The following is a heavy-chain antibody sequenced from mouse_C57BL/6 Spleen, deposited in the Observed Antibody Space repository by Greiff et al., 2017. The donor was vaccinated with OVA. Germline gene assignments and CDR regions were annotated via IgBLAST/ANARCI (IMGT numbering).Heavy chain of an antibody. V-gene: IGHV1-26*01. J-gene: IGHJ2*01. D-gene: IGHD2-1*01. Sequence: EVQLQQSGPELVKPGASVKISCKASGYTFTDYYMNWVKQSHGKSLEWIGDINPNNGGTSYNQKFKGKATLTVDKSSSTAYMELRSLTSEDSAVYYCAIWYTDYWGQGTTLTVSS. CDR1: GYTFTDYY. CDR3: AIWYTDY. CDR2: INPNNGGT.